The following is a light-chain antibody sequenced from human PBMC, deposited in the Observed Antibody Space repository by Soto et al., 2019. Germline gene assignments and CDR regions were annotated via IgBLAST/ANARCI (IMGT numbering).Light chain of an antibody. Sequence: DIQMTQSPSSVSASLGDTVTITCRASQDINVYLNWYQQKPGEVPKLLIYSASTLYSGVPSRFTGSGSETDFTLTIMSLHPEAYATYYCQHAYVAPYSFGQGTKVDI. V-gene: IGKV1-39*01. CDR3: QHAYVAPYS. CDR1: QDINVY. J-gene: IGKJ2*03. CDR2: SAS.